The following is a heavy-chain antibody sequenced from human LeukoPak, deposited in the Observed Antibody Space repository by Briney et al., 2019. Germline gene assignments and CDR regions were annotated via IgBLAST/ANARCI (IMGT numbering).Heavy chain of an antibody. V-gene: IGHV1-18*01. D-gene: IGHD6-13*01. CDR2: ISAYNGNT. CDR1: GYTFTSYG. CDR3: ARDRGYSSSWYGDY. J-gene: IGHJ4*02. Sequence: ASVKVSCKASGYTFTSYGISWVRQAPGQGLEWMGWISAYNGNTNYAQKLQGRVTMTIDTSTNTAYMELRSLRSDDTAVYYCARDRGYSSSWYGDYWGQGTLVTVSS.